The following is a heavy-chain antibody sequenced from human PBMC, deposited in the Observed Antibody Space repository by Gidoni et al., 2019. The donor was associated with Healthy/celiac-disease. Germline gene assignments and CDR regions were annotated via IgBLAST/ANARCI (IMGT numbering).Heavy chain of an antibody. J-gene: IGHJ5*02. V-gene: IGHV3-30*18. CDR2: ISYDGSNK. CDR3: AKSANTALGPP. Sequence: QVQLVESGGGVVQPGRSLRPSCAASGFTFSSYCMHWVRQAPGKGLEWVAVISYDGSNKYYADSVKGRFTISRDNSKNTLYLQMNSLRAEDTAVYYCAKSANTALGPPWGQGTLVTVSS. D-gene: IGHD5-18*01. CDR1: GFTFSSYC.